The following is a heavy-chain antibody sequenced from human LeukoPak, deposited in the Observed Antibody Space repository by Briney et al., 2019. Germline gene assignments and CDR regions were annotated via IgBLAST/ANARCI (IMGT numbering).Heavy chain of an antibody. J-gene: IGHJ6*02. CDR1: GFRLSDFT. CDR2: ISGSGGST. V-gene: IGHV3-23*01. D-gene: IGHD3-3*01. CDR3: ANDFWSGYYDYYGMDV. Sequence: GGSLRLSCAASGFRLSDFTMTWVRQAPGKGLEWVSAISGSGGSTYYADSVKGRFTISRDNSKNTLYLQMNSLRAEDTAVYYCANDFWSGYYDYYGMDVWGQGTTVTVSS.